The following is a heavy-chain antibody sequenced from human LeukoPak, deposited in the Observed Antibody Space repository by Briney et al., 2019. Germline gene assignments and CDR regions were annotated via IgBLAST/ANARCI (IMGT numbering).Heavy chain of an antibody. V-gene: IGHV3-11*01. Sequence: GGSLRLSCAASGFTFSDYYMSLIRQAPGKGLGWVSYIISSCSTIYYAASVKGRFTIPRDNAKNSLYLQMNSLRAEDTAVYYCARDGKEGWDLAADDFDIWGQGTMVTVSS. CDR1: GFTFSDYY. D-gene: IGHD1-26*01. CDR3: ARDGKEGWDLAADDFDI. J-gene: IGHJ3*02. CDR2: IISSCSTI.